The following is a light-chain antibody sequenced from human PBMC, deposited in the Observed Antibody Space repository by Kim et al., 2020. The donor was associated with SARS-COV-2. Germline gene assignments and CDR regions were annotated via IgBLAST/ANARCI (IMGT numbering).Light chain of an antibody. Sequence: GQSITSSCTGTSSDVGGYNYVSWYQQHPGKAPKLMIYDVNERPSGVSNRFSGSKSGNTASLTISGLQAKDEADYYCSSYTSTNTFVFGTGTKVTVL. V-gene: IGLV2-14*04. J-gene: IGLJ1*01. CDR1: SSDVGGYNY. CDR3: SSYTSTNTFV. CDR2: DVN.